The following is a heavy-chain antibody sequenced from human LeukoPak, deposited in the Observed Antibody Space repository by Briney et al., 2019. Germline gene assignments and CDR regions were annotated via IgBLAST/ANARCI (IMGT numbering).Heavy chain of an antibody. CDR3: ANLKTYYYDSSGYGAFDI. D-gene: IGHD3-22*01. J-gene: IGHJ3*02. CDR2: ISYDGSNK. CDR1: GFTFTNYW. Sequence: GGSLRLSCAASGFTFTNYWMSWVRQAPGKGLEWVAVISYDGSNKYYADSVKGRFTISRDNSKNTLYLQMNSLRAEDTAVYYCANLKTYYYDSSGYGAFDIWGQGTMVTVSS. V-gene: IGHV3-30*18.